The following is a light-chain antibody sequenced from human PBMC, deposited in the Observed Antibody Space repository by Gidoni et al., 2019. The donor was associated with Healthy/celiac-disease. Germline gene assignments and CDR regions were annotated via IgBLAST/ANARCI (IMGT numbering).Light chain of an antibody. Sequence: DIVMTQSPDSRAVSLGERATINCKSSQSVLYSSNNKNYLAWYQQKPGQPPKLLIYWASTRESGVPDRFSGSGSGTDFTLTISSLQAEDVAVYYCQQYYSTPSWTFGQGTKVEIK. J-gene: IGKJ1*01. CDR2: WAS. V-gene: IGKV4-1*01. CDR3: QQYYSTPSWT. CDR1: QSVLYSSNNKNY.